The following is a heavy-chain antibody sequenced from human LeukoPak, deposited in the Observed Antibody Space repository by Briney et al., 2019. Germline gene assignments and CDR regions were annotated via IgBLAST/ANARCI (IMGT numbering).Heavy chain of an antibody. CDR1: GYSFTSHY. D-gene: IGHD1-26*01. J-gene: IGHJ5*02. CDR2: INPSGSST. V-gene: IGHV1-46*01. CDR3: ARDNSVGDNAWWFDP. Sequence: ASVKVSCKASGYSFTSHYMHWVRQAPGQGLEWLGLINPSGSSTLYAQKFQGRVTMTRDMSTTTDYMELSSLRSEDTAIYYCARDNSVGDNAWWFDPWGQGTLVTVSS.